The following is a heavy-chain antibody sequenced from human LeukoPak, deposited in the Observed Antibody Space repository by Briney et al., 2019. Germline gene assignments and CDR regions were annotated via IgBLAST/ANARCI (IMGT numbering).Heavy chain of an antibody. CDR2: ISSSSSTI. J-gene: IGHJ4*02. V-gene: IGHV3-48*04. D-gene: IGHD5-18*01. CDR1: GFTFSSYS. CDR3: ARDPIGYSYIDY. Sequence: GGSLRLSCAASGFTFSSYSMNWVRQAPGKGLEWVPYISSSSSTIYYADSVKGRFTISRDNAKNTLYLQMNSLRAEDTALYYCARDPIGYSYIDYWGQGTLVTVSS.